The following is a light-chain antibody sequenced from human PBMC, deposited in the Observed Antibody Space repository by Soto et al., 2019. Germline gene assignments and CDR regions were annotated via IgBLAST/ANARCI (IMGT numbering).Light chain of an antibody. J-gene: IGLJ2*01. CDR2: YDD. Sequence: SYELTQAPSVSVAPGKTARITCEGTNIERKGVPWLQQKPVQAPVLVISYDDERHSGIPERFSGSNSGNTATLTINNVEAADEADYSCHAWDMSIEHPLFGGGTKLTVL. CDR1: NIERKG. V-gene: IGLV3-21*04. CDR3: HAWDMSIEHPL.